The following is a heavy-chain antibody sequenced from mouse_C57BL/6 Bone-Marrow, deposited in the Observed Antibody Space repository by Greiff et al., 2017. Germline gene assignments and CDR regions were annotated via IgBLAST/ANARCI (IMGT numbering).Heavy chain of an antibody. V-gene: IGHV1-53*01. CDR1: GYTFTSYW. J-gene: IGHJ2*01. Sequence: QVQLQQPGTELVKPGASVKLSCKASGYTFTSYWMHWVMQRPGQGLEWIGNISPSNGGTNSNEKFKSKATLTVDKSASAAYMQLSSQTSEDSAVDYCLCSCYWGQGTALTVSA. CDR3: LCSCY. CDR2: ISPSNGGT. D-gene: IGHD6-1*01.